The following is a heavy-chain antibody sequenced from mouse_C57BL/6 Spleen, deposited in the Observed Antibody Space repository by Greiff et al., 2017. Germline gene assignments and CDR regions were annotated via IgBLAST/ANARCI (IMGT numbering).Heavy chain of an antibody. D-gene: IGHD2-3*01. CDR1: GYTFTSYW. CDR2: IDPSDSYT. CDR3: ARRDDGYY. Sequence: QVQLQQPGAELVKPGASVKLSCKASGYTFTSYWMQWVKQRPGQGLEWIGEIDPSDSYTNYNQKFKGKATLTVDTSSSTAYMQLSSLTSEDSAVYYCARRDDGYYWGQGTTLTVSS. V-gene: IGHV1-50*01. J-gene: IGHJ2*01.